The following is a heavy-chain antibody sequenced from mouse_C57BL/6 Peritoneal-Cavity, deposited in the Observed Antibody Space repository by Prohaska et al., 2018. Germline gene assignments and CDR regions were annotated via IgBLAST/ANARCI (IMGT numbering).Heavy chain of an antibody. Sequence: KPGETVKISCKASGYTFTTYGMSWVKQAPGKGLKWMGWINTYSGVPTYADDFKGRFAFSLETSASTAYLQINNLKNEDTATYFCARSGTVVDYWGQGTTLTVSS. D-gene: IGHD1-1*01. CDR2: INTYSGVP. CDR3: ARSGTVVDY. J-gene: IGHJ2*01. CDR1: GYTFTTYG. V-gene: IGHV9-3*01.